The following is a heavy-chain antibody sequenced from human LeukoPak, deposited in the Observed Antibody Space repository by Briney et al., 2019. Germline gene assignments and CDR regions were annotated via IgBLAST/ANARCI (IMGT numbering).Heavy chain of an antibody. CDR3: ARGRSAADDFDY. CDR1: GYIFTSYG. Sequence: ASVKVSCKASGYIFTSYGISWVRQAPGQGLEWMGWISTYNGNTKYAQKVRGRVTLTTDTSTSTAYMELRSLRGDDTAIYYCARGRSAADDFDYWGQGTLVTVSS. J-gene: IGHJ4*02. D-gene: IGHD6-13*01. V-gene: IGHV1-18*01. CDR2: ISTYNGNT.